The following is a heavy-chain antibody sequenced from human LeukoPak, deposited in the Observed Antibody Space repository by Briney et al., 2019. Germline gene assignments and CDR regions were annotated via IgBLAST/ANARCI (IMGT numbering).Heavy chain of an antibody. CDR1: GYTLTELS. V-gene: IGHV1-24*01. CDR3: ATGVGATTYYYGMDV. CDR2: FDPEDGET. Sequence: AASVKVSCKVSGYTLTELSMHWVRQAPGKGLEWMGGFDPEDGETIYAQKFQGRVTMTEDTSTDTAYMELSSLRSEDTAVYYCATGVGATTYYYGMDVWGQGTTVTVSS. D-gene: IGHD1-26*01. J-gene: IGHJ6*02.